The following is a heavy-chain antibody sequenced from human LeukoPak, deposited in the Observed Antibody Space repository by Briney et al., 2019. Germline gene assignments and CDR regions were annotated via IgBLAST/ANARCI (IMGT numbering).Heavy chain of an antibody. D-gene: IGHD2-15*01. CDR2: INPNSGGT. Sequence: GASVKVSCKASGYTFTGYYMHWVRQAPGQGLEWMGRINPNSGGTNYAQKFQGRVTMTRDTSISTAYMELSSLRSEDTAVYYCARGDIVVVRAFDIWGQGTMVTVSS. CDR3: ARGDIVVVRAFDI. CDR1: GYTFTGYY. J-gene: IGHJ3*02. V-gene: IGHV1-2*06.